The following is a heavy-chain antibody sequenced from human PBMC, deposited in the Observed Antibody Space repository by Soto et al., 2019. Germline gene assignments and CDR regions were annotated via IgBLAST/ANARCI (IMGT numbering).Heavy chain of an antibody. CDR1: GDSINSVDHY. CDR2: IYHSGST. J-gene: IGHJ5*02. V-gene: IGHV4-30-4*01. Sequence: SETLSLTCTVSGDSINSVDHYWGWIRQPPGKGLEWMGYIYHSGSTHYNPSLNSRLTISIDTSTNRFSLNLTSVTAADTAVYFCARLRWETENNWFDPWGQGALVTVSS. CDR3: ARLRWETENNWFDP. D-gene: IGHD1-26*01.